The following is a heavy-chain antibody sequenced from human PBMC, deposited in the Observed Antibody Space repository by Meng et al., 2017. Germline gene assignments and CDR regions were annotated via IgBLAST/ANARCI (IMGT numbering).Heavy chain of an antibody. J-gene: IGHJ4*02. CDR3: ASGANYHYQVAY. D-gene: IGHD4/OR15-4a*01. V-gene: IGHV1-69*13. Sequence: SVKVSCKASGCTFSSYAISWVRQAPGQGLEWMGGIIPIFGTANYAQKFQGRVTITADESTSTAYMELSILRSEDTAVYYCASGANYHYQVAYWGQGTLVNGAS. CDR1: GCTFSSYA. CDR2: IIPIFGTA.